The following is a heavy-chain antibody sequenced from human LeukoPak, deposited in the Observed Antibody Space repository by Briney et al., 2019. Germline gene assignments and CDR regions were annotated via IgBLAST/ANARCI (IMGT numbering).Heavy chain of an antibody. J-gene: IGHJ5*02. CDR3: ARDSLFRDSNWFDP. CDR2: IYTSGST. V-gene: IGHV4-61*02. D-gene: IGHD3-10*01. CDR1: GGSISSGSYY. Sequence: SETLSLTCTVSGGSISSGSYYWSWIRQPAGKGLEWIGRIYTSGSTNYNPSLKSRVTISVDTSKNQFSLKLSSVTAADTAVYYCARDSLFRDSNWFDPWGQGTLVTVSS.